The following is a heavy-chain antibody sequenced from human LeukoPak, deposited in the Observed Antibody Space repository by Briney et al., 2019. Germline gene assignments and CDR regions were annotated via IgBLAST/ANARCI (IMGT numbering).Heavy chain of an antibody. CDR1: GGSISSYY. V-gene: IGHV4-59*08. J-gene: IGHJ6*03. CDR2: IYYSGST. CDR3: ASIAAQGYMDV. Sequence: SETLSLTCTVSGGSISSYYWSWIRQPPGKGLEWIGYIYYSGSTNYNPSLKSRVTISVDTSKNQFSLKLSSVTAADTAVYYCASIAAQGYMDVWGKGTTVTVSS. D-gene: IGHD6-6*01.